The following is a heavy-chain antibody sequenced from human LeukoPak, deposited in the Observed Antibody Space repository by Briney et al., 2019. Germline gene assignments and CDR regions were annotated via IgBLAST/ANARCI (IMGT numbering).Heavy chain of an antibody. CDR1: GGSFSGYY. V-gene: IGHV4-34*01. D-gene: IGHD3-3*02. Sequence: SETLSLTCAVYGGSFSGYYWSWIRQPPGKGLKWIREINHSGSTNYNPSLKSRVTISVDTSKNQFSLKLSSVTAADTAVYYCATTLARIVGTGYFDYWGQGTLVTVSS. J-gene: IGHJ4*02. CDR2: INHSGST. CDR3: ATTLARIVGTGYFDY.